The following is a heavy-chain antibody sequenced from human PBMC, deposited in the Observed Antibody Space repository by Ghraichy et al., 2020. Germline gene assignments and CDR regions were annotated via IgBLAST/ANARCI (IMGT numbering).Heavy chain of an antibody. CDR2: ISSSSTI. CDR1: GFTFSSYS. D-gene: IGHD4-17*01. Sequence: GGSLRLSCAASGFTFSSYSMNWVRQAPGKGLEWVSYISSSSTIYYADSVKGRFTISRDNAKNSLYLQMNSLRAEDTAVYYCARDQTRGVSSYGDYGVAFDIWGQGTMVTVSS. J-gene: IGHJ3*02. V-gene: IGHV3-48*01. CDR3: ARDQTRGVSSYGDYGVAFDI.